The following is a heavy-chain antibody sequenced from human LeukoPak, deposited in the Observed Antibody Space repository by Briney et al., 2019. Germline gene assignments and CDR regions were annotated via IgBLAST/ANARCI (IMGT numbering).Heavy chain of an antibody. CDR1: GGSISYYY. J-gene: IGHJ3*02. CDR3: ARHAYCGGDCFGGAFEI. V-gene: IGHV4-59*08. Sequence: PSETLSLTCTVSGGSISYYYWSWIRQPPGQGLEWIGYVYYSGSTSYNPSLKSRVTISLDTSKHQFSLKLNSVTAADAGVYYCARHAYCGGDCFGGAFEIWGQGTMVTVSS. CDR2: VYYSGST. D-gene: IGHD2-21*02.